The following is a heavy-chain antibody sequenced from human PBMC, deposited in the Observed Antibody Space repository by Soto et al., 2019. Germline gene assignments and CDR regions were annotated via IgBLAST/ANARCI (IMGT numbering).Heavy chain of an antibody. CDR1: GFSLNTDEAS. Sequence: QITLRESGPTLVRPTQTLTLTCTFSGFSLNTDEASVSWIRQPPGKAPEWLALIYWDDDKRYKPSLKNRVTITKDPSKNQVVLTMSNMSPVDTAMYYCAQGRAEWAYFDFWGQGTPVTVSS. D-gene: IGHD1-26*01. V-gene: IGHV2-5*02. J-gene: IGHJ4*02. CDR2: IYWDDDK. CDR3: AQGRAEWAYFDF.